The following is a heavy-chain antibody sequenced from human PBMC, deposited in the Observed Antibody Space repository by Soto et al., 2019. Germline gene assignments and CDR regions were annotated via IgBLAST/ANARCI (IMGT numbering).Heavy chain of an antibody. CDR3: VVRGSAFDI. CDR1: GFSFRGDA. Sequence: GGSLRLSCSGSGFSFRGDAVHWVRQPPGKGLEDVSAISHNGDVTDYADSVKGRFTISRDNFKNTVYFQMSSLRVEDTAVYYCVVRGSAFDIWGQRTVVTVSS. V-gene: IGHV3-64D*08. J-gene: IGHJ3*02. D-gene: IGHD3-10*01. CDR2: ISHNGDVT.